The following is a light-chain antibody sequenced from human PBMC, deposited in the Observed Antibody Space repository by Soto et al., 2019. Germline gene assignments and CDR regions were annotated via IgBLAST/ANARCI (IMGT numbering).Light chain of an antibody. V-gene: IGKV1-39*01. CDR2: AAS. CDR1: QSISSY. CDR3: QQSYSTPIT. J-gene: IGKJ5*01. Sequence: DIQMTQSPSSLSASVGARATITCRASQSISSYLNWYQQKPGKAPKLLIYAASSLQSGVPSRFSGSGPGTDFTLTISSLQPEDFATYYCQQSYSTPITFGQGTRLEI.